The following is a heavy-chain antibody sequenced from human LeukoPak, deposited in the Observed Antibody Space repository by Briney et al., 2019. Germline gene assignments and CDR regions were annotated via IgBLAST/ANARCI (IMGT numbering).Heavy chain of an antibody. CDR2: IVGSGGST. CDR1: GFTFSNYA. D-gene: IGHD3-9*01. V-gene: IGHV3-23*01. CDR3: AKWGDYDILTGYYDSDY. Sequence: GASLRLSCAASGFTFSNYAMSWVRQAPGKGLEWVSAIVGSGGSTYYADSVKGRFTISRDNPKNTLYLQMNSLRAEDTAVYYCAKWGDYDILTGYYDSDYWGQGTLVAVSS. J-gene: IGHJ4*02.